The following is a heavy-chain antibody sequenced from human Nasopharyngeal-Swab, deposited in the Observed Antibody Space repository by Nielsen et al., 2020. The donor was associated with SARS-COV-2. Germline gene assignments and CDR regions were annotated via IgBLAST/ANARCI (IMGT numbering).Heavy chain of an antibody. CDR2: IYSGGST. CDR1: GFTVSSNY. D-gene: IGHD1-14*01. V-gene: IGHV3-53*01. Sequence: GESLKISCAASGFTVSSNYMSWVRQAPGKGLEWVSVIYSGGSTYYADSVKGRFTISRDNSKNTLYLQMNSLRAEDTAVYYCARVVSNYYGMDVWGQGTTVTVSS. J-gene: IGHJ6*02. CDR3: ARVVSNYYGMDV.